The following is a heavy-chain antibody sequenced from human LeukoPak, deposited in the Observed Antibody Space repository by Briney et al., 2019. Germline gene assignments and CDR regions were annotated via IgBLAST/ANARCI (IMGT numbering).Heavy chain of an antibody. CDR1: GFTFRDAA. J-gene: IGHJ3*01. CDR2: ISSSGNNA. CDR3: AKDIQLST. D-gene: IGHD5-24*01. V-gene: IGHV3-23*01. Sequence: GGSLRLSCAVSGFTFRDAAMTWVGQAPGKGLEWVSLISSSGNNAYYADSVKGRFTISRDNSKNTLSLQMNSLRVEDTAIYYCAKDIQLSTWGLGTMVTVSS.